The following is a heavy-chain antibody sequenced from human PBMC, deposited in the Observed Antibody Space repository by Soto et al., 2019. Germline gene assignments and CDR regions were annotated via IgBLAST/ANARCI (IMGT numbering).Heavy chain of an antibody. Sequence: GGSLKLSCATSGFXFSSYALHWVRQAPGKGLELVALISYDGSNKYYADSVKGRFTISGDNSKNTLYLQMNSLRAEDTAVYYCAIDYKTRPYSSGFLPHDFDIWGQGTMVNVS. CDR3: AIDYKTRPYSSGFLPHDFDI. J-gene: IGHJ3*02. CDR2: ISYDGSNK. CDR1: GFXFSSYA. V-gene: IGHV3-30-3*01. D-gene: IGHD6-19*01.